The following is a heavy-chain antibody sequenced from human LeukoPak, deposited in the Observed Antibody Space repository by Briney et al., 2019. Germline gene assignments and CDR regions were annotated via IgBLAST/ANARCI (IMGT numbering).Heavy chain of an antibody. CDR3: ARDRSSSWYWIDY. J-gene: IGHJ4*02. CDR1: GFTFSSYA. Sequence: PGGSLRLSCAASGFTFSSYAMSWVRQAPGKGLEWVSAISGSGGSTYYADSVKGRFTISRDNSKNTLYLQMNSLRAEDTAVYYCARDRSSSWYWIDYWGQGTLVTVSS. V-gene: IGHV3-23*01. CDR2: ISGSGGST. D-gene: IGHD6-13*01.